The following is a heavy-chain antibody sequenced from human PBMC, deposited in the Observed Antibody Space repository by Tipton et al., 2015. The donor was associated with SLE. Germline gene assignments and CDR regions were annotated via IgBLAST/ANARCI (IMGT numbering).Heavy chain of an antibody. CDR3: ASWYYDFWSGRLHNWFDP. D-gene: IGHD3-3*01. CDR2: INHSGST. Sequence: TLSLTCAVYGGSFSGYYWSWIRQPPGKGLEWIGEINHSGSTNYNPSLKSRVTISVNTSKNQFPLNLSSVTAADTAVYYCASWYYDFWSGRLHNWFDPWGQGTLVTVSS. V-gene: IGHV4-34*01. J-gene: IGHJ5*02. CDR1: GGSFSGYY.